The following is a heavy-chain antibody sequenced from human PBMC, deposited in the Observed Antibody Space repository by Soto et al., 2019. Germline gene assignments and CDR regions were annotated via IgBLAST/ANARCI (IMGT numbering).Heavy chain of an antibody. D-gene: IGHD3-9*01. CDR3: ARGLVLRYFDWLGSYFDY. V-gene: IGHV1-18*01. Sequence: QVQLVQSGAEVKKPGASVKVSCKASGYTFTSYGIIWVRQAPGQGLEWMGWISAYNGNTNYAQKLQGRVTMTTDTSTSTAYMELRSLRSDDTAVYYCARGLVLRYFDWLGSYFDYWGQGTLVTVSS. CDR1: GYTFTSYG. CDR2: ISAYNGNT. J-gene: IGHJ4*02.